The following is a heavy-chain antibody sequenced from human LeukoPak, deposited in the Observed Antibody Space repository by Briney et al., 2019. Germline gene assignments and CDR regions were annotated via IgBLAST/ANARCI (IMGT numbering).Heavy chain of an antibody. D-gene: IGHD3-22*01. V-gene: IGHV1-2*02. CDR1: GYTFTGYY. Sequence: ASVKVSCKASGYTFTGYYMHWVRQAPGQGLEWMGWINPNSGGTNYAQKFQGRVTMTRDTSISTAYMELSRPRSDDTAVYYCARGRTYYYDSSPFDPWGQGTLVTVSS. CDR2: INPNSGGT. CDR3: ARGRTYYYDSSPFDP. J-gene: IGHJ5*02.